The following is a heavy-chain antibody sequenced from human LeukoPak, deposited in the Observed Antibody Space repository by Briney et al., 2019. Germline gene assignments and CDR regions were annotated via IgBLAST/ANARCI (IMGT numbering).Heavy chain of an antibody. CDR1: GFIFSTYA. D-gene: IGHD6-13*01. J-gene: IGHJ4*02. V-gene: IGHV3-23*01. CDR3: ARVIRAAPGKGYFDY. CDR2: ISGSGGST. Sequence: PGGSLRLSCATSGFIFSTYALSWVRQAPGKGLEWASSISGSGGSTYHADSVKGRFTISRDGSKNTLYLQMNSLRAEDTAIYYCARVIRAAPGKGYFDYWGQGTLVTVSS.